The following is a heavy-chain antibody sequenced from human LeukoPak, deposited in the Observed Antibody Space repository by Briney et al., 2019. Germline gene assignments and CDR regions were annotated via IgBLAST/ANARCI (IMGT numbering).Heavy chain of an antibody. CDR2: ISSDGITT. J-gene: IGHJ4*02. Sequence: GGSLRLSCAASRFIFSSYAMNWVRQAPGKGLVWVSRISSDGITTTYADSVKGRFTISRDNAKNTLYLQMNSLRAEDTALYFCARDPDRSGWSTFEYWGQGTLVTVSS. CDR3: ARDPDRSGWSTFEY. D-gene: IGHD6-19*01. V-gene: IGHV3-74*01. CDR1: RFIFSSYA.